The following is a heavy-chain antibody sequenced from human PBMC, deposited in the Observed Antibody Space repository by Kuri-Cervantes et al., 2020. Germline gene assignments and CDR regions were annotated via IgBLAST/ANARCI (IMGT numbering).Heavy chain of an antibody. V-gene: IGHV3-30-3*01. CDR2: ISYDGSNK. Sequence: GESLKISCAASGFTFSSYALHWVRQAPGKGLEWVAVISYDGSNKYYADSVKGRFTISRDNSKNTMYLQMNSLRAEDTAVYYCASGAPPSCSAAGCSFSYWDQGTLVTVSS. J-gene: IGHJ4*02. D-gene: IGHD2-15*01. CDR1: GFTFSSYA. CDR3: ASGAPPSCSAAGCSFSY.